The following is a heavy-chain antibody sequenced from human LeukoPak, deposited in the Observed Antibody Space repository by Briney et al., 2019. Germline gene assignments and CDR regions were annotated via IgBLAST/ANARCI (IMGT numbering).Heavy chain of an antibody. J-gene: IGHJ4*02. CDR3: ASAAYGDGPFDY. D-gene: IGHD4-17*01. V-gene: IGHV3-20*04. Sequence: GGSLRLSCAASGFTFDDYGMSWVRQAPGKGLEWGFGINWNGGSTGYADSVKGRFTISRDTAKTSLYLQMNSLRAEDTALYYCASAAYGDGPFDYWGQGTLVTVSS. CDR1: GFTFDDYG. CDR2: INWNGGST.